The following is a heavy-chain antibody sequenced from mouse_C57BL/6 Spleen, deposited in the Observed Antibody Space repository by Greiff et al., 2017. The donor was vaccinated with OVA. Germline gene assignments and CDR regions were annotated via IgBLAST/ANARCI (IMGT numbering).Heavy chain of an antibody. CDR2: IDPSDSYT. V-gene: IGHV1-69*01. D-gene: IGHD2-5*01. CDR1: GYTFTSYW. J-gene: IGHJ3*01. CDR3: ARSSNYLFAY. Sequence: QVQLQQPGAELVMPGASVKLSCKASGYTFTSYWMPWVKQRPGQGLEWIGEIDPSDSYTNYNQKFKGKSTLTVDKSSSTAYMQLSSLTSEDSAVYYCARSSNYLFAYWGQGTLVTVSA.